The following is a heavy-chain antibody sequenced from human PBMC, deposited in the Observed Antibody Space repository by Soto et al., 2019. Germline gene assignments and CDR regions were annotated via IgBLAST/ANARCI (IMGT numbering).Heavy chain of an antibody. J-gene: IGHJ3*02. Sequence: GGSLRLSCATSGFTFSSYARHWVRQAPGKGLEYVSAISSNGGSTYYANSVKGRFTISRDNSKNTLYLQMGSLRAEDMAVYYCARNYGGNSYAFDIWGQGTMVTVSS. CDR1: GFTFSSYA. V-gene: IGHV3-64*01. CDR3: ARNYGGNSYAFDI. D-gene: IGHD2-21*02. CDR2: ISSNGGST.